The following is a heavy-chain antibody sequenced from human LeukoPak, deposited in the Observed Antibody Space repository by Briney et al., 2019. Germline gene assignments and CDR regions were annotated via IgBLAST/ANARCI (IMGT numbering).Heavy chain of an antibody. CDR3: VKVRCRGGSCRLFDY. V-gene: IGHV3-33*06. D-gene: IGHD2-15*01. CDR1: GFTFGTYA. CDR2: MWSDGDNR. J-gene: IGHJ4*02. Sequence: GGSLRLSCAASGFTFGTYAMHWVRQAPGKGLEWVAVMWSDGDNRYYADSVKGRFTISRDNSKNTLYLEMNRLRADDTGVYYCVKVRCRGGSCRLFDYWGQGALVTVCS.